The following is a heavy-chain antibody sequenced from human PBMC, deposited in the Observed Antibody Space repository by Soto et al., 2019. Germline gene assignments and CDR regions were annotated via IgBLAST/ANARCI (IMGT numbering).Heavy chain of an antibody. J-gene: IGHJ5*02. CDR1: GGTFSSYA. V-gene: IGHV1-69*13. CDR3: ARDLRYSSSVNWFDP. D-gene: IGHD6-6*01. CDR2: IIPIFGTA. Sequence: SVNVSCKASGGTFSSYAISWVRQAPGQGLEWMGGIIPIFGTANYAQKFQGRVTITADESTSTAYMELSSLRSEDTAVYYCARDLRYSSSVNWFDPWGQGTLVTVSS.